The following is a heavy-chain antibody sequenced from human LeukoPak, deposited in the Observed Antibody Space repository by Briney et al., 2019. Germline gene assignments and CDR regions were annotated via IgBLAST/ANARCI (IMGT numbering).Heavy chain of an antibody. J-gene: IGHJ3*02. D-gene: IGHD1-1*01. CDR2: ISDSGGST. Sequence: GGSLRLSCAASGFTFSSYAMNWVRQAPGEGLEWVSTISDSGGSTYYADSVKGRFTISRDKSKNTLYLQMNILRAEDTALYYCVREPTTAFDIWGQGTMVTVSS. V-gene: IGHV3-23*01. CDR1: GFTFSSYA. CDR3: VREPTTAFDI.